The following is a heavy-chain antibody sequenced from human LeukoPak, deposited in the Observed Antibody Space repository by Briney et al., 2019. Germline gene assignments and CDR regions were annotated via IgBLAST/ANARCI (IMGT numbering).Heavy chain of an antibody. CDR2: IYYSGST. J-gene: IGHJ3*02. V-gene: IGHV4-31*03. D-gene: IGHD6-13*01. CDR1: GGSISSGGYY. CDR3: ARSIAAAGPPI. Sequence: TLSLTCTVSGGSISSGGYYWSWIRQHPGKGLEWIGYIYYSGSTYYNPSLESRVTISVDTSKNQFSLKLSSVTAADTAVYYCARSIAAAGPPIWGQGTMVTVSS.